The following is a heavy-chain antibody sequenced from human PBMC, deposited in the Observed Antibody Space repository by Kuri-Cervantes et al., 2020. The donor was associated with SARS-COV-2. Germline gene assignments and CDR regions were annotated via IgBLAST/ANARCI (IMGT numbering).Heavy chain of an antibody. V-gene: IGHV3-74*01. Sequence: GESLKISCAASGFSFSSYWMHWVRQAPGKGLVWVSRIYTEGSTASYADSVKGQFTISRDNAKNTLFLQMNSLRAEDTAVYYCARDVDPYYDYWSCSAGYWGQGTLVTVSS. CDR3: ARDVDPYYDYWSCSAGY. CDR1: GFSFSSYW. J-gene: IGHJ4*02. D-gene: IGHD3-3*01. CDR2: IYTEGSTA.